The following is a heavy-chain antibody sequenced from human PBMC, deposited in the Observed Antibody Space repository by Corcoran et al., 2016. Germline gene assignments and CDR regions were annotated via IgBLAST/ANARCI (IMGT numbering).Heavy chain of an antibody. Sequence: EVQLVESGGGLIQPGGSLRLSCAASGFTVSSNYMSWVRQAPGKGLEWVSVIYSGGSTYYADSVKGRFTISRDNSKNTLYLQMNSLRAEDTAVYYCARGGYDVWSGYYGDLWGQGTTVTVSS. V-gene: IGHV3-53*01. CDR3: ARGGYDVWSGYYGDL. CDR2: IYSGGST. CDR1: GFTVSSNY. J-gene: IGHJ6*02. D-gene: IGHD3-3*01.